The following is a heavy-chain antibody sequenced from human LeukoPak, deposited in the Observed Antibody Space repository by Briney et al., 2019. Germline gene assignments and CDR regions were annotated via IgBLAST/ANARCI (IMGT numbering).Heavy chain of an antibody. CDR3: ARVQTDIVVVPAANPFDY. V-gene: IGHV4-30-2*01. CDR1: GGSISSGGYS. Sequence: SETLSLTCAVSGGSISSGGYSWSWIRQPPGKGLEWIGYIYHSGSTNYNPSLKSRVTISVDTSKNQFSLKLSSVTAADTAVYYCARVQTDIVVVPAANPFDYWGQGTLVTVSS. J-gene: IGHJ4*02. CDR2: IYHSGST. D-gene: IGHD2-2*01.